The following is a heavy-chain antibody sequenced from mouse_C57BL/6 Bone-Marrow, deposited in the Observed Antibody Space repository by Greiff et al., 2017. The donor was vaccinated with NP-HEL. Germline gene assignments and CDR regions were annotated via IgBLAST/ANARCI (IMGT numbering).Heavy chain of an antibody. Sequence: QVTLKESGPGILQPSQTLSLTCSFSGFSLSTFGMGVGWIRQPSGKGLEWLAHIWWDDDKYSNPALKSRLTISNDTSNNQLFLKIANVDTADTATDYCARIDDYDERFDYWGQGTTLTVSS. CDR2: IWWDDDK. CDR3: ARIDDYDERFDY. D-gene: IGHD2-4*01. V-gene: IGHV8-8*01. J-gene: IGHJ2*01. CDR1: GFSLSTFGMG.